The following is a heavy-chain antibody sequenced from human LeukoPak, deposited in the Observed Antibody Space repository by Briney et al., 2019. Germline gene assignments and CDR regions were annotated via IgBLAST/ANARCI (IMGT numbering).Heavy chain of an antibody. CDR2: ISGSGDST. J-gene: IGHJ4*02. CDR3: AKDRGIISDY. V-gene: IGHV3-23*01. D-gene: IGHD3-10*01. CDR1: GFTFSNYA. Sequence: GGSLRLSCAASGFTFSNYAMSWVRQAPGKGLEWVSAISGSGDSTYYAGSVKGRFTISRDNSKNTLYLQMNSLRVEDTAVYYCAKDRGIISDYWGQGTLVTVSS.